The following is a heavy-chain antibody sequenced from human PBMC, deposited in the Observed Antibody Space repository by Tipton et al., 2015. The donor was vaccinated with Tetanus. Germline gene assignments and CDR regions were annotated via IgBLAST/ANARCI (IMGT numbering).Heavy chain of an antibody. CDR3: ARGYSYGGGWFDP. CDR1: GGSISSSSYY. CDR2: IYYSGST. V-gene: IGHV4-39*01. J-gene: IGHJ5*02. D-gene: IGHD5-18*01. Sequence: TLSLTCTVSGGSISSSSYYWGWIRQPPGKGLEWIGSIYYSGSTYNNPPLKSRVTISVDTSKNQFSLKLSSVTAADTAVYYCARGYSYGGGWFDPWGQGTLVTVSS.